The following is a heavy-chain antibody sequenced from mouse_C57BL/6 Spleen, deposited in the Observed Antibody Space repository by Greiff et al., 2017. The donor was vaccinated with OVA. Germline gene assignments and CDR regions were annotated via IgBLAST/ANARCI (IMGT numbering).Heavy chain of an antibody. CDR1: GYTFTSYW. Sequence: QVQLQQPGAELVKPGASVKMSCKASGYTFTSYWITWVKQRPGQGLEWIGDIYPGSGSTNYNEKFKSKATLTVDTSSSTAYMQLSSLTSEDSAVYYCARHVDSPGYGYYFDYWGQGTTLTVSS. J-gene: IGHJ2*01. V-gene: IGHV1-55*01. D-gene: IGHD3-2*02. CDR2: IYPGSGST. CDR3: ARHVDSPGYGYYFDY.